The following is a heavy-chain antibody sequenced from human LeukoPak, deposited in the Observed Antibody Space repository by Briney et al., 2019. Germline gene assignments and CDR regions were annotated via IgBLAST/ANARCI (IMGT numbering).Heavy chain of an antibody. Sequence: GGSLRLSCAASGFTFSDYYMSWIRQAPGKGLEWVSYISSSSDYTNYADSVKGRFTISRDNAKNSLYLQMNSLRAEDTAVYYCARDGDYGDYSDYWGRGTLVSVSS. CDR1: GFTFSDYY. J-gene: IGHJ4*02. CDR2: ISSSSDYT. CDR3: ARDGDYGDYSDY. D-gene: IGHD4/OR15-4a*01. V-gene: IGHV3-11*05.